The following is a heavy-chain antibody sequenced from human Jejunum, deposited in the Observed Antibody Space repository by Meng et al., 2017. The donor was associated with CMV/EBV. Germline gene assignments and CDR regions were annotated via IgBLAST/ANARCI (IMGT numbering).Heavy chain of an antibody. J-gene: IGHJ3*02. D-gene: IGHD2-21*02. Sequence: SPFSLSAYNVDWVRQAPGKGLEWVSSISSSGDYIYYADSLKGRFAISRDNAKNSVYLQMSSLSADDTAVYYCARDLYVGDPSAFDIWGQGTKVTVSS. CDR3: ARDLYVGDPSAFDI. CDR2: ISSSGDYI. CDR1: PFSLSAYN. V-gene: IGHV3-21*01.